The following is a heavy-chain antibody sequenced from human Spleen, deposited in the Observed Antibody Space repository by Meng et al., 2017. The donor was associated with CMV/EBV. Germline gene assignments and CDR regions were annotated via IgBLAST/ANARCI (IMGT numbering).Heavy chain of an antibody. CDR2: INHSGST. Sequence: GSLRLSCTVSGGSISSGDYYWSWIRQPPGKGLEWIGEINHSGSTNYNPSLKSRVTISVDTSKNQFSLKLSSVTAADTAVYYCATSRGLTYYYYGMDVWGQGTTVTVSS. J-gene: IGHJ6*02. V-gene: IGHV4-39*07. CDR1: GGSISSGDYY. D-gene: IGHD3-10*01. CDR3: ATSRGLTYYYYGMDV.